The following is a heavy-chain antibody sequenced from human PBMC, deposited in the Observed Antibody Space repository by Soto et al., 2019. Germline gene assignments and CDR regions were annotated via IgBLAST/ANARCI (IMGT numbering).Heavy chain of an antibody. Sequence: SETLSLTCTVSGGSISSGGYYWNWIRQPPGKGLEWIGYIYHSGSTYYNPSLKSRVTISVDRSKNQFSLKLSSVTAADTAVYYCARGQVVATQHWGQGTLVTVSS. CDR1: GGSISSGGYY. CDR2: IYHSGST. D-gene: IGHD2-15*01. V-gene: IGHV4-30-2*01. CDR3: ARGQVVATQH. J-gene: IGHJ4*02.